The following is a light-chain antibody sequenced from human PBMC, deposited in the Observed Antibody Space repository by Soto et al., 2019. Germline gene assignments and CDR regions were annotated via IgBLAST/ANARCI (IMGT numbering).Light chain of an antibody. CDR2: DVR. V-gene: IGLV2-14*03. J-gene: IGLJ1*01. CDR1: SSDVGGSNY. CDR3: CSYTSSSTYV. Sequence: SALTQPASVSGSPGQSITISCTGTSSDVGGSNYVSWYQQHPGTAPKLMIYDVRNRPSGVSNRFSGSKSGDTASLTISGLQAVDEADYYCCSYTSSSTYVFGTGTRSPS.